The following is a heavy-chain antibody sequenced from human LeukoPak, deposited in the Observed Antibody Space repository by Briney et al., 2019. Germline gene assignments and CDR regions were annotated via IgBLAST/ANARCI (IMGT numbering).Heavy chain of an antibody. J-gene: IGHJ6*03. CDR3: ARGGVPAAMGYYYYYMDV. CDR2: MNPNSGNT. Sequence: ASVKVSCKASGYTFTSYDINWVRQATGQGLKWMGGMNPNSGNTGYAQTCQGRVTITRTTSIRTAYIELSSLRSEDTALYYCARGGVPAAMGYYYYYMDVWGKGTTVTVSS. CDR1: GYTFTSYD. D-gene: IGHD2-2*01. V-gene: IGHV1-8*03.